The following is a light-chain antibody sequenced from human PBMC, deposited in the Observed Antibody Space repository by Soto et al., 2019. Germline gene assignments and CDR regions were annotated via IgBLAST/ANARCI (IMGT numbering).Light chain of an antibody. V-gene: IGLV2-8*01. CDR3: SSYAGSNNLV. CDR1: SSDVGGYNY. Sequence: QSALTQPPSASGSPGQSVTISCTGTSSDVGGYNYVSWYQQHPGKAPKLMIYEVSKRPSGVPDRFSGSKFGNTASLTVSGLQAEDEADYYCSSYAGSNNLVFGTGTKLTVL. J-gene: IGLJ1*01. CDR2: EVS.